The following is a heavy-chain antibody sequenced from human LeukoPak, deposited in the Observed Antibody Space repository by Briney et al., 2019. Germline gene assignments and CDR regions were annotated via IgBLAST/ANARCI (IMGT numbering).Heavy chain of an antibody. V-gene: IGHV4-4*09. CDR3: ARGPVGPNPQSIYYDYNWFDP. D-gene: IGHD3-22*01. CDR2: IYTSGST. Sequence: SETLSLTCTVSGGSISSYYWSWIRQPPGKGLEWIGYIYTSGSTNYNPSLKSRVTISVDTSKNQFSLKLSSVTAADTAVYCCARGPVGPNPQSIYYDYNWFDPWGQGTLVTVSS. CDR1: GGSISSYY. J-gene: IGHJ5*02.